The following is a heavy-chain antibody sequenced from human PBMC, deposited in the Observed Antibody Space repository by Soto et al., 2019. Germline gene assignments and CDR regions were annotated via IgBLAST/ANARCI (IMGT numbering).Heavy chain of an antibody. D-gene: IGHD6-19*01. CDR2: ISPYNGNT. CDR1: GYSFANYV. Sequence: GASVKVSCKASGYSFANYVISWVRQAPGQGLEWMGWISPYNGNTNYAQKFQGRVTMTTDTSASTVHMELRSLTSDDTAIYWGARDREQWISVLDYSLCGQRTLDTVSS. J-gene: IGHJ4*02. CDR3: ARDREQWISVLDYSL. V-gene: IGHV1-18*01.